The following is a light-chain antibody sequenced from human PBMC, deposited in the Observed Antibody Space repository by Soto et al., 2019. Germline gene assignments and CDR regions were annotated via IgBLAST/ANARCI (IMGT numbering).Light chain of an antibody. V-gene: IGKV1-5*01. CDR2: DVS. J-gene: IGKJ4*01. CDR3: QQYSSYLT. CDR1: QSISSR. Sequence: DIQMTQSPSTLSASVGDRVTITCRASQSISSRLAWYQQKPGKAPNLLIYDVSTLESGVPSRFSGSGSGTEFTLTISSLQPDDFATYYCQQYSSYLTFGGGTKVDIK.